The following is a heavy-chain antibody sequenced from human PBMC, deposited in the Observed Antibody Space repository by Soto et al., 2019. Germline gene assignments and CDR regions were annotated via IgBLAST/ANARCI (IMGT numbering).Heavy chain of an antibody. J-gene: IGHJ5*02. Sequence: LGESLKISCQGSGYSFITYWIGWVRQMPGKGLEWVGIIYPDDSDTRYSPSFQGQVTISVDKSINTAYLQWSSLKAADTAVYYCARLGSLRTKGGWFDPWGQGTLVTVSS. D-gene: IGHD2-8*01. V-gene: IGHV5-51*01. CDR2: IYPDDSDT. CDR1: GYSFITYW. CDR3: ARLGSLRTKGGWFDP.